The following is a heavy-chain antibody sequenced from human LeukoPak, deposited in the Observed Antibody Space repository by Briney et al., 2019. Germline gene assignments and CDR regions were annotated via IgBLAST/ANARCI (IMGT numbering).Heavy chain of an antibody. CDR1: GFTFDNND. V-gene: IGHV3-13*01. Sequence: PGGSLRLSCEVSGFTFDNNDMHWVRQTTGKGLEWVSAIGSAGYTYYADSVKGRFTFSRDNSKNTLYLQMNSLRAEDTAVYYCARVAYPSLNYYYGMDVWGQGTTVTVSS. D-gene: IGHD2-2*01. J-gene: IGHJ6*02. CDR2: IGSAGYT. CDR3: ARVAYPSLNYYYGMDV.